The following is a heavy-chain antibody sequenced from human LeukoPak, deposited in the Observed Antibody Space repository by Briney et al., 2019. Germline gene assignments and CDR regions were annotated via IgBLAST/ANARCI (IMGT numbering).Heavy chain of an antibody. D-gene: IGHD2-15*01. CDR3: PRDGGGTWDAFDI. CDR2: ISYDGSNK. J-gene: IGHJ3*02. CDR1: GFTFSSYA. Sequence: PGGSLRLSCAASGFTFSSYAMHWVRQAPGKGLEWVAVISYDGSNKYYADSVKGRFTISRDNSKNTLYLQMNSLRAEDTAVYYCPRDGGGTWDAFDIWGQGTMVTVSS. V-gene: IGHV3-30*04.